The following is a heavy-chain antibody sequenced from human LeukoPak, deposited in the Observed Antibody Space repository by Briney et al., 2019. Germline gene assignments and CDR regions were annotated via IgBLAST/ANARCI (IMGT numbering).Heavy chain of an antibody. V-gene: IGHV4-39*07. Sequence: PSETLSLTCTVSGGSISSSSYYWGWIRQPPGKGLEWIGSIYYSGSTYYNPSLKSRVTISVDTSKNQFSLKLSSVTAADTAVYYCARDPPESSGLPFDYWGQGTLVTVSS. J-gene: IGHJ4*02. CDR2: IYYSGST. CDR1: GGSISSSSYY. CDR3: ARDPPESSGLPFDY.